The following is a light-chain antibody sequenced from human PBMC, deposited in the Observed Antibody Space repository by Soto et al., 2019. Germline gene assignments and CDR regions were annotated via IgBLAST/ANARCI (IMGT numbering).Light chain of an antibody. CDR3: SSYTTISTYV. J-gene: IGLJ1*01. CDR2: DVR. Sequence: QSALTQPAPVSGSPGQSLTISCTGTSSDVGGYNYVSWYQQHPGKAPKLMIYDVRNRPSGVSNRFSGSKSVNTASLTISGLQAEDEADYYCSSYTTISTYVFGTGTKVTVL. V-gene: IGLV2-14*01. CDR1: SSDVGGYNY.